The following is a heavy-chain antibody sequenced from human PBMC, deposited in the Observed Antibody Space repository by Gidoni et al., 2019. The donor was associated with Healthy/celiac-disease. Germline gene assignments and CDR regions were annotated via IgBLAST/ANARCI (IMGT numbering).Heavy chain of an antibody. CDR3: ARDLEQQLVKLDY. Sequence: LEWVSYISSSSSYTNYADSVKGRFTISRDNAKNSLYLQMNSLRAEDTAVYYCARDLEQQLVKLDYWGQGTLVTVSS. V-gene: IGHV3-11*06. D-gene: IGHD6-13*01. CDR2: ISSSSSYT. J-gene: IGHJ4*02.